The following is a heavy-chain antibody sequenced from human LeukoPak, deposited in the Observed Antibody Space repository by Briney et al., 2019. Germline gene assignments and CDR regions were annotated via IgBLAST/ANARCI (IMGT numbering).Heavy chain of an antibody. D-gene: IGHD2-2*02. CDR2: FDPEDGET. J-gene: IGHJ5*02. V-gene: IGHV1-24*01. Sequence: GASVKVSCKVSGDTLTELSMHWVRQAPGKGLEWMGGFDPEDGETIYAQKFQGRVTMTEDTSTDTAYMELSSLRSEDTAVYYCATGLYCSSTSCYTGGYNWFDPWGQGTLVTVSS. CDR1: GDTLTELS. CDR3: ATGLYCSSTSCYTGGYNWFDP.